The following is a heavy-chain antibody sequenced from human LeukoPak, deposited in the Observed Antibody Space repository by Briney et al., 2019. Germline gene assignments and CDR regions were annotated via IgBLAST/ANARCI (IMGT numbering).Heavy chain of an antibody. CDR1: GYTFTSYY. CDR3: ARGWIAETTVVTPYNY. D-gene: IGHD4-23*01. Sequence: GASVKVSCKASGYTFTSYYMHWVRQAPGQGLEWMGIINPSGGSTSYAQKFQGRVTMTRDTSTSTVYMELSSLRSEDTAVYYCARGWIAETTVVTPYNYWGQGTLVTVSS. V-gene: IGHV1-46*01. CDR2: INPSGGST. J-gene: IGHJ4*02.